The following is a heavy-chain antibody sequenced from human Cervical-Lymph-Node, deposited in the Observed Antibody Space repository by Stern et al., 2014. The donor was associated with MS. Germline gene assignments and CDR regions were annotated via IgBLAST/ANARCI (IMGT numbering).Heavy chain of an antibody. Sequence: QMQLVQSGAEVKKPGSSVKVSCKASGGSFSTYVFNWVRQAPGQGLEWMGGIVSIFDKANYAQKFQGRVTITAEESTSTVYMELSSLRSEDTAVYYCARERGNSYGFDYWGQGTLVAVS. J-gene: IGHJ4*02. CDR1: GGSFSTYV. V-gene: IGHV1-69*01. D-gene: IGHD5-18*01. CDR3: ARERGNSYGFDY. CDR2: IVSIFDKA.